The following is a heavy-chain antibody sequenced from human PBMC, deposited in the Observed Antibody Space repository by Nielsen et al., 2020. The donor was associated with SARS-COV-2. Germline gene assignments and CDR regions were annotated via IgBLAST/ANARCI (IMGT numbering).Heavy chain of an antibody. Sequence: GESLKISCAASGFTFSSYGMHWVRQAPGKGLEWVAVIWYDGSNKYYADSVKGRFTISRDNSKNTLYLQMNSLRAEDTAVYYCARGDHGGYYGSYFDYWGQGTLVTVSS. CDR1: GFTFSSYG. CDR3: ARGDHGGYYGSYFDY. V-gene: IGHV3-33*01. D-gene: IGHD3-10*01. J-gene: IGHJ4*02. CDR2: IWYDGSNK.